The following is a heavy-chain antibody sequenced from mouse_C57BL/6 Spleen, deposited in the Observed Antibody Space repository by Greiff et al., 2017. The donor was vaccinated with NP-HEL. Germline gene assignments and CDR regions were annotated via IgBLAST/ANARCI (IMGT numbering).Heavy chain of an antibody. V-gene: IGHV1-18*01. CDR1: GYTFTDYN. J-gene: IGHJ1*03. CDR2: INPNNGGT. D-gene: IGHD1-1*01. Sequence: VQLQQSGAELVRPGASVKIPCKASGYTFTDYNMDWVKQSHGKSLEWIGDINPNNGGTIYNQKFKGTATLTVDKSSSPSYMELRSLTSEDTAVYYCSRRGYYYWYFDVWGTGTTVTVSS. CDR3: SRRGYYYWYFDV.